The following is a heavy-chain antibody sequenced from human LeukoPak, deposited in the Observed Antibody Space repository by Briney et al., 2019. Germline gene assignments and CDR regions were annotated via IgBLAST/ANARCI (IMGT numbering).Heavy chain of an antibody. V-gene: IGHV1-8*01. CDR2: MNPNSGDI. Sequence: ASVTVSCMASGYTFTSYDVNWVRQATGQGPEWMGWMNPNSGDIGYAQKFQGRVTMTRDTSIRTAYMQLSSLTSEDTAVYFCARRTEAAHDYWGQGTLVTVSS. CDR3: ARRTEAAHDY. J-gene: IGHJ4*02. CDR1: GYTFTSYD.